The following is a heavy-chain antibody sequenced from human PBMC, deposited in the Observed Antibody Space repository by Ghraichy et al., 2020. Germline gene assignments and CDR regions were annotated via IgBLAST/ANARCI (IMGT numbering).Heavy chain of an antibody. CDR1: GGSISSSSYY. D-gene: IGHD3-22*01. CDR2: IYYSGST. J-gene: IGHJ4*02. Sequence: SETLSLTCTVSGGSISSSSYYWGWIRQPPGKGLEWIGSIYYSGSTYYNPSLKSRVTISVDTSKNQFSLKLSSVTAADTAVYYCASGPAYLYDSSGYYPSYFDYWGQGTLVTVSS. V-gene: IGHV4-39*07. CDR3: ASGPAYLYDSSGYYPSYFDY.